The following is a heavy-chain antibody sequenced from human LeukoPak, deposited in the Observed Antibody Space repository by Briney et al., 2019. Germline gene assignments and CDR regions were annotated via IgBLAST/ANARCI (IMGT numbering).Heavy chain of an antibody. D-gene: IGHD6-19*01. CDR3: VVTQKWLAFDY. CDR2: WRYDGSP. CDR1: GGSISGRY. Sequence: SETLSLTCAVSGGSISGRYWSWIRQPPGKGLEWIANWRYDGSPNYTPSLESRATMSLDTSKNQFSLRLTSVTAADTAVYYCVVTQKWLAFDYWGQGILVTVSS. J-gene: IGHJ4*02. V-gene: IGHV4-59*08.